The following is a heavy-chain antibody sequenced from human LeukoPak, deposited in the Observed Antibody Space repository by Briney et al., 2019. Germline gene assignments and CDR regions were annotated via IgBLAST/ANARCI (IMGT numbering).Heavy chain of an antibody. J-gene: IGHJ4*02. Sequence: SETLSLTCTVSGGSISSYYWSWIRQPPGKGLEWIGYIYYSGSTNYNPSLKSRVTISVDTSKDQFSLKLSSVTAADTAVYYCARGTGGATFFDYWGQGTLVTVSS. CDR3: ARGTGGATFFDY. D-gene: IGHD1-26*01. CDR1: GGSISSYY. V-gene: IGHV4-59*01. CDR2: IYYSGST.